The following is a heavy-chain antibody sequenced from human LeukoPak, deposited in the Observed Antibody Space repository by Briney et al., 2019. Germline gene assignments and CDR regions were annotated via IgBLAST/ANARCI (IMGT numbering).Heavy chain of an antibody. V-gene: IGHV3-30*04. CDR2: ISYDGSNK. CDR3: ARDLSYSGYDFAFDI. Sequence: GSLRLSCTASGFSFSSYALNWVRQAPGRGLEWVAVISYDGSNKYYADSVKGRITISRDNSKNTLYLQMNSLRAEDTAVYYCARDLSYSGYDFAFDIWGQGTMVTVSS. CDR1: GFSFSSYA. J-gene: IGHJ3*02. D-gene: IGHD5-12*01.